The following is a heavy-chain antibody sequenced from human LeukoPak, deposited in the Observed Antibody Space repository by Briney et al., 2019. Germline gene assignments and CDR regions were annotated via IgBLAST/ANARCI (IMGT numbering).Heavy chain of an antibody. J-gene: IGHJ4*02. CDR1: GGSISSSSYY. CDR2: IYYSGST. D-gene: IGHD1-26*01. CDR3: ARRAGGSYNY. V-gene: IGHV4-39*07. Sequence: PSETLSLTCTVSGGSISSSSYYWGWIRQPPGKGLEWIGSIYYSGSTHYNPSLKSRVTISVDTSKNQFSLKLSSVTAADTAVYYCARRAGGSYNYWGQGTLVTVSS.